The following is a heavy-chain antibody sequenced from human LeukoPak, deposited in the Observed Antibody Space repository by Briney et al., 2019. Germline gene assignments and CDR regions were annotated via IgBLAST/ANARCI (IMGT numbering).Heavy chain of an antibody. Sequence: SETLSLTSSVSGDFITNGAYYWGWIRQPPGKGLEWLGSIYYSGSIFYNSSLESRITMSVDTSKNQFYLNLRSVTAADTAVYYCARLCQVTSCARFEYWGQGALVTVSS. CDR3: ARLCQVTSCARFEY. V-gene: IGHV4-39*01. D-gene: IGHD2-21*02. CDR2: IYYSGSI. J-gene: IGHJ4*02. CDR1: GDFITNGAYY.